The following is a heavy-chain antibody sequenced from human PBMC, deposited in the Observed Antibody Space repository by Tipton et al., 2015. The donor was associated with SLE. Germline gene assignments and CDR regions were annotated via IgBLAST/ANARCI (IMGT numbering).Heavy chain of an antibody. J-gene: IGHJ4*02. CDR1: GFTFSRYW. CDR3: ASYSSTFGY. D-gene: IGHD6-13*01. V-gene: IGHV3-7*01. Sequence: SLRLSCAASGFTFSRYWMTWVRQAPGQGLEWVANINQDGSEKNYVTSVKGRFTISRDDAKNSLYLQMNSLRAEDTAVYYCASYSSTFGYWGQGTLVTVSS. CDR2: INQDGSEK.